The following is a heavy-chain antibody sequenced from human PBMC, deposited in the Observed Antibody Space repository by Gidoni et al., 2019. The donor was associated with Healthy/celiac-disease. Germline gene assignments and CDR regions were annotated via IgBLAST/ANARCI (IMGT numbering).Heavy chain of an antibody. Sequence: QVTLRESGPALVKPTQTLTLTCTFSGFSLSTSGMCVSWIRQPPGKALEWLALIDWDDDKYYSTSLKTRLTISKDTSKNQVVLTMTNMDTVDTATYYCARIRLELGHYYYYYMDVWGKGTTVTVSS. D-gene: IGHD1-7*01. CDR2: IDWDDDK. V-gene: IGHV2-70*01. J-gene: IGHJ6*03. CDR3: ARIRLELGHYYYYYMDV. CDR1: GFSLSTSGMC.